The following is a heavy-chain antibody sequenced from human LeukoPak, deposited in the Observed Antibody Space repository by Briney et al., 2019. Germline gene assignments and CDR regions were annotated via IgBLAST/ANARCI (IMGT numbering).Heavy chain of an antibody. Sequence: GGSLRLSCAASGFTFSSYAMSWVRQAPGKGLEWVAAISGSGANTYYADSVTGRFTISRDKSKNTLYLQMNSLRAEDTAVYYCAKDLADDTLVRGVIPYWGQGTLVTVSS. J-gene: IGHJ4*02. CDR3: AKDLADDTLVRGVIPY. CDR1: GFTFSSYA. V-gene: IGHV3-23*01. CDR2: ISGSGANT. D-gene: IGHD3-10*01.